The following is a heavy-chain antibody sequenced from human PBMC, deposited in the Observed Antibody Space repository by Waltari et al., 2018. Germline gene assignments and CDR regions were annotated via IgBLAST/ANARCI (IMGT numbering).Heavy chain of an antibody. D-gene: IGHD3-10*01. CDR3: AKVEGDSGSYLYYFDY. V-gene: IGHV3-23*04. Sequence: EVQPVESGGGLVQPGGSLRLPCSASGFTFSSYAMSWVRQAPGKGLEWVSAISGSGGSTYYADSVKGRFTISRDNSKNTLYLQMNSLRAEDTAVYYCAKVEGDSGSYLYYFDYWGQGTLVTVSS. CDR1: GFTFSSYA. J-gene: IGHJ4*02. CDR2: ISGSGGST.